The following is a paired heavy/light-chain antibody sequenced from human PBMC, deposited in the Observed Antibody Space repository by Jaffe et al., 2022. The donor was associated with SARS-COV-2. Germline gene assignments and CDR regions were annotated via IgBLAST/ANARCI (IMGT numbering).Heavy chain of an antibody. D-gene: IGHD3-3*01. CDR2: IYSGGNT. CDR1: GFTVSSSY. CDR3: ARGYDFWSGYSFDY. J-gene: IGHJ4*02. V-gene: IGHV3-53*01. Sequence: EVQLVESGGGLMQPGESLRLSCAASGFTVSSSYMSWVRQAPGKGLEWVSVIYSGGNTYYADSVKGRFTISRDNSKNTVYLQMNSLRAEDTAVYYCARGYDFWSGYSFDYWGQGTLVTVSS.
Light chain of an antibody. CDR3: AAWDDSLSGPV. CDR2: RNN. V-gene: IGLV1-47*01. Sequence: HSVLTQPPSASGTPGQRVTISCSGSSSNIGNNYVYWYQHLPGTAPKFLIYRNNQRPSGVPDRFSGSKSGTSASLAISGLRSEDEGDYYCAAWDDSLSGPVFGGGTKLTVL. CDR1: SSNIGNNY. J-gene: IGLJ3*02.